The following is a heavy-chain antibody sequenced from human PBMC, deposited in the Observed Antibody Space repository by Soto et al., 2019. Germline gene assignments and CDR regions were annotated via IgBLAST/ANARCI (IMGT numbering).Heavy chain of an antibody. D-gene: IGHD5-12*01. CDR1: GFSLTTGGVG. Sequence: QITLKESGPTVVKPTQTLTLTCTVSGFSLTTGGVGVGWIRQPPGKALEWLALIFWDDDTRYSPSLRSRLTTTKAPPKNQLVLTMTNMDPVDSVTYFCARRSVDLLSPTRYNWLDPWGQGTLVTVSS. CDR2: IFWDDDT. V-gene: IGHV2-5*02. J-gene: IGHJ5*02. CDR3: ARRSVDLLSPTRYNWLDP.